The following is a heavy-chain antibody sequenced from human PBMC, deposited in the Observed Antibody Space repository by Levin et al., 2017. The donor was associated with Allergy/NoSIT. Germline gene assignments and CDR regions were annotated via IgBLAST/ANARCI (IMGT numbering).Heavy chain of an antibody. CDR1: GFTFGSYA. J-gene: IGHJ3*02. Sequence: GGSLRLSCAAYGFTFGSYAMHWVRQAPGKGLEWVAVISYDGSNKYYADSLKGRFTISRDNSKNTLFLQMNSLRPEDTSVYYCARGTYHYDSSAYGDRGGAFDIWGQGTMVTVSS. D-gene: IGHD3-22*01. V-gene: IGHV3-30*04. CDR2: ISYDGSNK. CDR3: ARGTYHYDSSAYGDRGGAFDI.